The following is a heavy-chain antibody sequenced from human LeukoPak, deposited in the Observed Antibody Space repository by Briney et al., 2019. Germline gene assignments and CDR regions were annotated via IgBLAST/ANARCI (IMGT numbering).Heavy chain of an antibody. V-gene: IGHV3-30*04. CDR2: ISYDGSNN. CDR1: GFTFSSYA. CDR3: ARVNSGYDY. Sequence: PGGSLRLSCAASGFTFSSYAMHWVRQAPGKGLEWVAVISYDGSNNYYADSVKGRFTISRDNSKNTLYLQMNSLRAEDTAVYYCARVNSGYDYWGQGTLVTVSS. J-gene: IGHJ4*02. D-gene: IGHD5-12*01.